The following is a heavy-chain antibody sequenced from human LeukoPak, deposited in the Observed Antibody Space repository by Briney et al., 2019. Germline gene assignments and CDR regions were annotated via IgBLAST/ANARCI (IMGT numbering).Heavy chain of an antibody. V-gene: IGHV7-4-1*02. CDR2: INTNTGNP. CDR3: ASHDFWSGYYRS. CDR1: GGTFTHYV. J-gene: IGHJ4*02. D-gene: IGHD3-3*01. Sequence: ASVKVSCKASGGTFTHYVISWVRQAPGQGLEWMGWINTNTGNPTYAQGFTGRFVFSLDTSVSTAYLRISSLKAEDTAVYYCASHDFWSGYYRSWGQGTLVTVSS.